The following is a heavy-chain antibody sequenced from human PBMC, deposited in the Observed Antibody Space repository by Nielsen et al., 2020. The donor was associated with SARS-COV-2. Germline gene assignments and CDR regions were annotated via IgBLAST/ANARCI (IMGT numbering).Heavy chain of an antibody. CDR3: AKDRAPYIVVVVAATPGGYMDV. J-gene: IGHJ6*03. Sequence: WIRQPPGKGLEWVSCISSSGDYTNYADSVKGRFTISRDNSKNTLYLQMNSLRAEDTAVYYCAKDRAPYIVVVVAATPGGYMDVWGKGTTVTVSS. V-gene: IGHV3-11*06. CDR2: ISSSGDYT. D-gene: IGHD2-15*01.